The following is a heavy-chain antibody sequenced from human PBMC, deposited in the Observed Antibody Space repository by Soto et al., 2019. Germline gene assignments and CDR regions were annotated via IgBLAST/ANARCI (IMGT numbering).Heavy chain of an antibody. J-gene: IGHJ6*02. Sequence: GGSVRLSCAASGFTFSSYAMSWVRQAPGKGLEWVSAISGSGGSTYHADSVKGRFTISRDNSKNTLYLQMNSLRAEDTAVYYCAKEGAELLPPRYYYYGMDVWGQGTTVTVSS. CDR2: ISGSGGST. CDR1: GFTFSSYA. D-gene: IGHD2-15*01. CDR3: AKEGAELLPPRYYYYGMDV. V-gene: IGHV3-23*01.